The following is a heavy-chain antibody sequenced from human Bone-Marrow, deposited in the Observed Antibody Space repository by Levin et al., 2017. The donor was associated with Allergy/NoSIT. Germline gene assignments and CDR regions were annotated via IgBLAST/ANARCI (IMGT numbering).Heavy chain of an antibody. Sequence: PGGSLRLSCDASGFTFSSYGIIWVRQAPGKGLEWVSYIGGDNYTKYYADSVKGRFTISRDNVKQSLYLQMNSLRGEDTAVYYCAREGSWSSTWLGNYYFDEWGQGTLVTVSS. CDR3: AREGSWSSTWLGNYYFDE. J-gene: IGHJ4*02. CDR1: GFTFSSYG. D-gene: IGHD6-13*01. V-gene: IGHV3-48*01. CDR2: IGGDNYTK.